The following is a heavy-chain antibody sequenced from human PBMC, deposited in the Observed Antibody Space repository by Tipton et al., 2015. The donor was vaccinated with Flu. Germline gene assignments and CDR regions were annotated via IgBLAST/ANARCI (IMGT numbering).Heavy chain of an antibody. Sequence: SLRLSCAASGFTFSSYGMHWVRQAPGKGLEWVAVIWYDGSNKYYADSVKGRFTISRDNSKNTLYLQMNSLRAEDTAVYYCARDRDGYKARGAFDIWGQGTMVTVSS. CDR2: IWYDGSNK. V-gene: IGHV3-33*01. J-gene: IGHJ3*02. D-gene: IGHD5-24*01. CDR1: GFTFSSYG. CDR3: ARDRDGYKARGAFDI.